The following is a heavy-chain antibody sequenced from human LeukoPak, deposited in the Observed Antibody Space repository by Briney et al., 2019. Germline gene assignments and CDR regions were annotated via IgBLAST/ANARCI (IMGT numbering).Heavy chain of an antibody. J-gene: IGHJ4*02. CDR2: INPNSGGT. CDR1: GGTFSSYA. Sequence: ASVKVSCKASGGTFSSYAISWVRQAPGQGLEWMGWINPNSGGTNYAQKFQGRVTMTRDTSISTAYMELSRLRSDDTAVYYCASSYGSGSYRIVGYWGQGTLVTVSS. CDR3: ASSYGSGSYRIVGY. V-gene: IGHV1-2*02. D-gene: IGHD3-10*01.